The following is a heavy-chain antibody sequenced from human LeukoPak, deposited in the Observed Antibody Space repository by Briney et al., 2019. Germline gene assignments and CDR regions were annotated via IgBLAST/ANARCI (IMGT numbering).Heavy chain of an antibody. CDR3: ARDRPGAARMDY. CDR2: IKSKTDGGTT. Sequence: GGSLRLSCAASGFTFSNAWMSWVRQAPGKGLEWVGRIKSKTDGGTTDYAAPVKGRFTISRDDSKNTLYLQMNSLKTEDTAVYYCARDRPGAARMDYWGQGTLVTVSS. D-gene: IGHD6-6*01. J-gene: IGHJ4*02. V-gene: IGHV3-15*01. CDR1: GFTFSNAW.